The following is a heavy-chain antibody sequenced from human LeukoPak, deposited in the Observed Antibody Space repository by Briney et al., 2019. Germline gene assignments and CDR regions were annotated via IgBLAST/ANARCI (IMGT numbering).Heavy chain of an antibody. V-gene: IGHV4-39*07. J-gene: IGHJ4*02. CDR1: GGSISSSSYY. Sequence: SETLSLTCTVSGGSISSSSYYWGWLRQPPGKGLEWIGSIYYSGSTYYNPSLKSRVTISVDTSKNQFSLNVSSVTAADTAVYYCARSSGSFDSWGQGTLVTVSS. D-gene: IGHD1-26*01. CDR2: IYYSGST. CDR3: ARSSGSFDS.